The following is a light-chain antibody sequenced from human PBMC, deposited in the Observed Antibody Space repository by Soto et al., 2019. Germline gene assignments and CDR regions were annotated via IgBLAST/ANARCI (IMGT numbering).Light chain of an antibody. CDR2: GAS. CDR3: QQYNNWPWT. Sequence: IVVTQSPATLSVSPGERATLSCRASQSVSSNLAWYQQKPGQAPRLLIYGASTRATGIPARFSGSGSGTEFTLTISSLQSEDFAVYYCQQYNNWPWTFGQGTNVDI. CDR1: QSVSSN. J-gene: IGKJ1*01. V-gene: IGKV3-15*01.